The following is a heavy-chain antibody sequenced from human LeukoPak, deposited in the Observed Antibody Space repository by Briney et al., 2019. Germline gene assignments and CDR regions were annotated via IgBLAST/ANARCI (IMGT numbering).Heavy chain of an antibody. CDR1: GFTFSSHA. CDR2: ISGSGGST. D-gene: IGHD4-23*01. V-gene: IGHV3-23*01. Sequence: PGGSLRLSCAASGFTFSSHAMSWVRQAPGKGLEWVSAISGSGGSTYSADSVKGRFTISRDNAKNSLYLQMNSLRAEDTALYYCARGGSYGGYHSYWGQGTLVTVSS. J-gene: IGHJ4*02. CDR3: ARGGSYGGYHSY.